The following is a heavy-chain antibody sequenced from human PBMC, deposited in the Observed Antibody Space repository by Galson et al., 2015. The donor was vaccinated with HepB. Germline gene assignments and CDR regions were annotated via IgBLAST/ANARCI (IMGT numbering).Heavy chain of an antibody. Sequence: SVKVSCKASGYTFTSYAMHWVRQAPGQRLEWMGWINAGNGNTKYSQKLQGRVTITRDTSASTAYMELSSLRSEDTAVYYCARDRDGSYLDYWGQGTLVTVPS. CDR1: GYTFTSYA. J-gene: IGHJ4*02. CDR3: ARDRDGSYLDY. CDR2: INAGNGNT. V-gene: IGHV1-3*01. D-gene: IGHD5-24*01.